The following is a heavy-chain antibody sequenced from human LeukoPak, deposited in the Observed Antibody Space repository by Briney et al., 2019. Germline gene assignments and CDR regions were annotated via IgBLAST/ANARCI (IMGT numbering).Heavy chain of an antibody. CDR2: ISSSSSYI. V-gene: IGHV3-21*01. CDR1: GFTFSSYS. D-gene: IGHD3-22*01. J-gene: IGHJ4*02. CDR3: ARDPVDSSGYYFDY. Sequence: GGSLRLSCAASGFTFSSYSMNWVRQAPGKGLEWVSSISSSSSYIYYADSVKGRFTISRDNAKNSLYLQMNSLRAEDTAVYYCARDPVDSSGYYFDYWGQGTLVTVSS.